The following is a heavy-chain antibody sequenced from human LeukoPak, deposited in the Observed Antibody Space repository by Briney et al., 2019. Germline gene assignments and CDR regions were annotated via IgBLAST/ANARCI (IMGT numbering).Heavy chain of an antibody. V-gene: IGHV4-30-2*02. CDR2: IYHSGST. J-gene: IGHJ4*02. CDR1: GGSISSGGYS. D-gene: IGHD3-3*01. CDR3: ARFGGSPFGY. Sequence: PSQTLSLTCAVSGGSISSGGYSWSWIRQPPGKGLEWIGYIYHSGSTNYNPSLKSRVTISVDKSKNQFSLKLSSVTAADTAVYYCARFGGSPFGYWGQGTLVTVSS.